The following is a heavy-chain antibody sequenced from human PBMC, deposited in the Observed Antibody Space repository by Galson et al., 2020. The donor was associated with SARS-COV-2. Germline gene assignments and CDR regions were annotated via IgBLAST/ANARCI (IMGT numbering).Heavy chain of an antibody. Sequence: SETLSLTCTVSGGSISSSSYYWGWIRQPPGKGLEWIGSIYYSGSTYYNPSLKSRVTISVDTSKNQFSLKLSSVTAADTAVYCCARQDDILTGWGKLGFDYWGQGTLVTVSS. CDR2: IYYSGST. D-gene: IGHD3-9*01. V-gene: IGHV4-39*01. J-gene: IGHJ4*02. CDR1: GGSISSSSYY. CDR3: ARQDDILTGWGKLGFDY.